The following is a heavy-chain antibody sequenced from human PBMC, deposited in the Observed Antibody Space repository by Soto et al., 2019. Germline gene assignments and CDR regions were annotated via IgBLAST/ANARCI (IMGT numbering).Heavy chain of an antibody. J-gene: IGHJ6*02. CDR1: GFTFSSYG. CDR2: ISYDGSNK. Sequence: GGSLRPSCAASGFTFSSYGMPWVRQAPGKGLEWVAVISYDGSNKYYADSVKGRFTISRDNSKNTLYLQMNSLRAEDTAVYYCAKAASYYDFWSGYYSFEWPHYYYGMEVWGQGTTVTVPS. D-gene: IGHD3-3*01. CDR3: AKAASYYDFWSGYYSFEWPHYYYGMEV. V-gene: IGHV3-30*18.